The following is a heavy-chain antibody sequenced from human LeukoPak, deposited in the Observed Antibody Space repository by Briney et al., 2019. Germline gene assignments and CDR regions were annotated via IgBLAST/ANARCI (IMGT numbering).Heavy chain of an antibody. V-gene: IGHV6-1*01. CDR2: TYYRSKWYS. CDR3: AREKVVIAATHYYGMDV. J-gene: IGHJ6*02. Sequence: SQTPSLTCAISGDRVSTNNAAWSWITQSPSRGLEWLGRTYYRSKWYSYYAGSVKSRIIFNPDTSKNQFSLQLNSVTPEDTAVYYCAREKVVIAATHYYGMDVWGQGTTVTVSS. CDR1: GDRVSTNNAA. D-gene: IGHD2-15*01.